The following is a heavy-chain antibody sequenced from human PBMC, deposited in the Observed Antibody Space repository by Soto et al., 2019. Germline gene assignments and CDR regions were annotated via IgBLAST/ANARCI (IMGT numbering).Heavy chain of an antibody. Sequence: AAVKVSCKASGYTFTSYGISSVRQAPGQGLEWMGWISAYNGNTNYAQKLQGRVTMTTDTSTSTAYMELRSLRSDDTAVYYCAREGRIVGATTFDYWGQGTLVTVSS. V-gene: IGHV1-18*01. CDR2: ISAYNGNT. CDR3: AREGRIVGATTFDY. D-gene: IGHD1-26*01. J-gene: IGHJ4*02. CDR1: GYTFTSYG.